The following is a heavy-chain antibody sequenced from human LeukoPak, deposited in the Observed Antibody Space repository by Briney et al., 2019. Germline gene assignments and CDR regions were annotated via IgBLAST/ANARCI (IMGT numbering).Heavy chain of an antibody. D-gene: IGHD3-3*01. CDR2: IRYDGSNK. J-gene: IGHJ4*02. CDR3: AKDLHHYDFWSGYPYYFDY. CDR1: GFTFSSYG. Sequence: GGSLRLSCAASGFTFSSYGMHWVRQAPGKGLEWVAFIRYDGSNKYYADSVKGRFTISRDNSKNTLYLQMNSLRAEDTAVYYCAKDLHHYDFWSGYPYYFDYRGQGTLVTVSS. V-gene: IGHV3-30*02.